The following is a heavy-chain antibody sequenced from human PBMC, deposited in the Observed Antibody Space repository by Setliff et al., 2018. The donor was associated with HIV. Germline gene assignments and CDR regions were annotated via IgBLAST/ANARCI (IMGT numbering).Heavy chain of an antibody. V-gene: IGHV4-34*01. J-gene: IGHJ4*02. CDR2: INPSGIT. CDR3: ARRIYGNNPYFDY. CDR1: GGSFSGYY. Sequence: PSETLSLTCAVYGGSFSGYYWSWIRQPPGKGLEWIGDINPSGITHYNPSLKSRVTISVDTSQNQFSLKLSSVTAADTAIYYCARRIYGNNPYFDYWSQGTLVTVSS. D-gene: IGHD4-17*01.